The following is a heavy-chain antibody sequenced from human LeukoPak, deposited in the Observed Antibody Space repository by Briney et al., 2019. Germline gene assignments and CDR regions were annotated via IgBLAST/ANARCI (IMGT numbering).Heavy chain of an antibody. CDR1: GGSISSGDYY. D-gene: IGHD6-19*01. V-gene: IGHV4-30-4*08. CDR2: IYYSGST. CDR3: ARTIAQWLGGYNWFDP. J-gene: IGHJ5*02. Sequence: SETLSLTCTVSGGSISSGDYYWSWIRQPPGKGLEWIGYIYYSGSTNYNPSLKSRVTISVDTSKNQFSLKLSSVTAADTAVYYCARTIAQWLGGYNWFDPWGQGTLVTVSS.